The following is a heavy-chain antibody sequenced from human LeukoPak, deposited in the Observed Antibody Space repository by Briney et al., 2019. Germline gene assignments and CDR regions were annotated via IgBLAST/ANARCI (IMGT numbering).Heavy chain of an antibody. CDR1: GYSFTKYW. J-gene: IGHJ4*02. V-gene: IGHV5-51*01. Sequence: GESLKISCKGSGYSFTKYWIGWVRQIPGKGLEWMGIIYPGDSETRYSPSFQAQVTISADKSISTAYLQWSSLRASDTAIYYCARLSEVATGTGYFDFWGQGTLVTVSS. CDR2: IYPGDSET. CDR3: ARLSEVATGTGYFDF. D-gene: IGHD6-13*01.